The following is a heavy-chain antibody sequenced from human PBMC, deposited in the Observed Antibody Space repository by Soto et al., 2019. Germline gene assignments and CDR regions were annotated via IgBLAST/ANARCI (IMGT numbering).Heavy chain of an antibody. CDR3: AGPIFPMDQVLVGGWFDP. V-gene: IGHV4-39*01. D-gene: IGHD1-26*01. J-gene: IGHJ5*02. CDR2: IYYSGST. CDR1: GGSISSSSYY. Sequence: QLQLQESGPGLVKPSETLSLTCTVSGGSISSSSYYWGWIRQPPGKGLEWIGSIYYSGSTYYNPFLKIRVTTPGETSKNQFSLKLSSVTAADTAVYYCAGPIFPMDQVLVGGWFDPWGQGTLVTVSS.